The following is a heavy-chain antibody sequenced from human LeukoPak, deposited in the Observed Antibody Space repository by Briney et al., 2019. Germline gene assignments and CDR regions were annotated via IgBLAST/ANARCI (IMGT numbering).Heavy chain of an antibody. D-gene: IGHD2-15*01. CDR1: GITFSNYW. CDR3: ATEPGIGYAFDI. J-gene: IGHJ3*02. V-gene: IGHV3-7*01. CDR2: INPDGSEK. Sequence: GGSLRLSCAASGITFSNYWVSWVRQAPGKGLEWVANINPDGSEKNYAHSVKGRFTISRDNAKNSLSLQMNSLRAEDTAVYYCATEPGIGYAFDIWGQGRMVTVSS.